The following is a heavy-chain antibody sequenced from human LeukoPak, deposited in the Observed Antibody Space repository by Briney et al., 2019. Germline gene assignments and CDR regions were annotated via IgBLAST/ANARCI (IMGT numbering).Heavy chain of an antibody. CDR1: GFTFSGYA. CDR3: ARVNYPTVTTGYDYFDY. V-gene: IGHV3-30-3*01. Sequence: GGSLRLSCAASGFTFSGYAMHWVRQAPGKGLEWVAVISYDGSNKYYADSVKGRFTISRDNAKNSLYLQMNSLRAGDTAVYYCARVNYPTVTTGYDYFDYWGQGTLVTVSS. CDR2: ISYDGSNK. J-gene: IGHJ4*02. D-gene: IGHD4-17*01.